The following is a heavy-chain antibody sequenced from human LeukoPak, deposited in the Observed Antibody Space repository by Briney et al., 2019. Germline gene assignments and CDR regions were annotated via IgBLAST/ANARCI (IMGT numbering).Heavy chain of an antibody. CDR2: ISGSGGST. CDR1: GFTFSSYA. CDR3: AYATYYYDSSGYLPDY. J-gene: IGHJ4*02. Sequence: GGSLRLSCAASGFTFSSYAMSWVRQAPGKGLEWVSAISGSGGSTYYADSVKGRFTISRDNSKNTLYLQMNSLRAEDTAVYYCAYATYYYDSSGYLPDYWGQGTLVTVSS. V-gene: IGHV3-23*01. D-gene: IGHD3-22*01.